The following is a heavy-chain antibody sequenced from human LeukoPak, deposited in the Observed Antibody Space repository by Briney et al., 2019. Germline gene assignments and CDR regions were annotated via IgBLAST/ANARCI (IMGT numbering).Heavy chain of an antibody. V-gene: IGHV1-2*02. D-gene: IGHD6-13*01. CDR2: INPNSGGT. Sequence: ASVKVSCKASGGTFSSYTISWVRQAPGQGLKWMGWINPNSGGTNYAQKFQGRVTMTRDTSISTAYMELSRLRSDDTAVYYCARSRIAAQYNGFDPWGQGTLVTVSS. CDR3: ARSRIAAQYNGFDP. CDR1: GGTFSSYT. J-gene: IGHJ5*02.